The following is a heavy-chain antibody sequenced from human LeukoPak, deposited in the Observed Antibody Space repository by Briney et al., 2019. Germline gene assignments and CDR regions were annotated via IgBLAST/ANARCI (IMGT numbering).Heavy chain of an antibody. V-gene: IGHV4-34*01. Sequence: RSETLSLTCAVYGGSFSGYYWSWIRQPPGKGLEWIGEINHSGSTNYNPSLKSRVTISVDTSKNQFSLKLSSVTAADTAVYYCARRYYGSVTDYWGQGTLVTVSS. J-gene: IGHJ4*02. CDR1: GGSFSGYY. CDR3: ARRYYGSVTDY. D-gene: IGHD3-10*01. CDR2: INHSGST.